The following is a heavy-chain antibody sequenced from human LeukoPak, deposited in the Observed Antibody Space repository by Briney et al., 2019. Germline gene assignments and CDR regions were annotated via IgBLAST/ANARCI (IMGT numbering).Heavy chain of an antibody. CDR2: ISGSGGST. V-gene: IGHV3-23*01. CDR3: AKDGFDIVVVVSATPIYFDY. D-gene: IGHD2-15*01. J-gene: IGHJ4*02. CDR1: GFTFSSYA. Sequence: VGSLRLSRAASGFTFSSYAMSWVRQAPGKGLEWVSAISGSGGSTYYADSVKGRFTISRDNSKNPLYLQMNSLTAKDTAVYYCAKDGFDIVVVVSATPIYFDYWGQGTLVTVSS.